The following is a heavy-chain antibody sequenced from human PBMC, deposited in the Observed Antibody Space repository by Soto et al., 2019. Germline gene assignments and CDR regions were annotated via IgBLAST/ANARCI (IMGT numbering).Heavy chain of an antibody. CDR2: INHSGST. J-gene: IGHJ4*02. CDR1: GGSFSGYY. V-gene: IGHV4-34*01. D-gene: IGHD2-8*02. CDR3: ARSVEVPGAHLDY. Sequence: PSETLSLTCAVYGGSFSGYYWSWIRQPPGKGLEWIGEINHSGSTNYNPSLKSRVTISVDTSKNQFSLKLSSVTAADTAVYFCARSVEVPGAHLDYWGQGTQVTVSS.